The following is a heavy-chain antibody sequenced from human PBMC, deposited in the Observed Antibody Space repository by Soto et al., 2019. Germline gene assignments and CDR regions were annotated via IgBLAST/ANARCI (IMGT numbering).Heavy chain of an antibody. V-gene: IGHV3-21*01. CDR2: ISSNPNYI. D-gene: IGHD3-22*01. CDR1: GITFSSFS. CDR3: ASPYYYDSSGYLGGAL. Sequence: VGSLRLSCVVSGITFSSFSMNWVRQAPGQGLEWVASISSNPNYIYYADSVKGRFTISRDNAKNSLFLQMNSLRAEDTAVYYCASPYYYDSSGYLGGALWGRGTLVTVSS. J-gene: IGHJ4*02.